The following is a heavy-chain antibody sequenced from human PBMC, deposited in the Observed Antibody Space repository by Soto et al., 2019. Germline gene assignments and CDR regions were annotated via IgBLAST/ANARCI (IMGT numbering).Heavy chain of an antibody. CDR1: FGPISNYY. V-gene: IGHV4-59*12. CDR2: IYHSGTT. CDR3: ARAHYGDYGYGMDV. D-gene: IGHD4-17*01. Sequence: SETLSLTCTFSFGPISNYYCSWIRQPPGKGLEWIGYIYHSGTTYYNPSLKSRVTISVDRSKNQFSLKLSSVTAADTAVYYCARAHYGDYGYGMDVWGQGTTVTVSS. J-gene: IGHJ6*02.